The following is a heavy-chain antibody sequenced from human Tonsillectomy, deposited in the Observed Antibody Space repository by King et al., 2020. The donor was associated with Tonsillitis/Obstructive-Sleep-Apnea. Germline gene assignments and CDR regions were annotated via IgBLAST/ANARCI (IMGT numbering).Heavy chain of an antibody. Sequence: VQLQQWGAGLLKPSETLSLTCAVYGGSFSGYYWSGIRQPPGKGLEWIGEINHSGSTNYNPSLKSRVNISVDTSKNQFSLKLSSVTAADTAVYYCARSYLSSPLYNWFDPWGQGTLVTVSS. CDR2: INHSGST. V-gene: IGHV4-34*01. D-gene: IGHD6-6*01. J-gene: IGHJ5*02. CDR1: GGSFSGYY. CDR3: ARSYLSSPLYNWFDP.